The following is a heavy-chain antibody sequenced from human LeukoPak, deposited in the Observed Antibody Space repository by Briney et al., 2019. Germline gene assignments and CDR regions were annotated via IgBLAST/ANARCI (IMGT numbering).Heavy chain of an antibody. CDR2: ISHIGRT. Sequence: PLETLSLTCAVSGDSFSSHCWTWIRQSPGTGLEWIEYISHIGRTNYNPSLKSRVTISIDTSKNQFSLKLRSVTAADTAVYYCARDLVTVTKGFDIWGQGTMVSVSS. D-gene: IGHD4-17*01. CDR1: GDSFSSHC. CDR3: ARDLVTVTKGFDI. J-gene: IGHJ3*02. V-gene: IGHV4-59*11.